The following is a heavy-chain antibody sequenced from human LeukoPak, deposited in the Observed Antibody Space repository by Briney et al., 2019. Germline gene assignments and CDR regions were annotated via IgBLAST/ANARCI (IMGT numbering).Heavy chain of an antibody. Sequence: ESGGSLRLSCAASGFTFCSYALNWVRQAPGKGLEWVSGISGRGGGTYYADSVKGRFTISRDNSKKTMYLQMNFLRVEDTAEYYCATAEDGWGQGTLVTVSS. CDR1: GFTFCSYA. CDR2: ISGRGGGT. CDR3: ATAEDG. J-gene: IGHJ4*02. V-gene: IGHV3-23*01.